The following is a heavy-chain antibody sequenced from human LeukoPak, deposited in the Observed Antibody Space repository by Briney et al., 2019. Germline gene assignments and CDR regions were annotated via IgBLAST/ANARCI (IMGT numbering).Heavy chain of an antibody. CDR2: IYYSGST. CDR1: GGSINSNSYY. J-gene: IGHJ6*03. CDR3: ARLLNYYYNYMDV. V-gene: IGHV4-39*07. Sequence: SETLSLTCTVSGGSINSNSYYWGWIRQPPGKGLEWIGSIYYSGSTYYNPSLKSRVTISVDTSKSQFSLKLSSMTAADTAVYYCARLLNYYYNYMDVWGKGTTVTVSS. D-gene: IGHD2/OR15-2a*01.